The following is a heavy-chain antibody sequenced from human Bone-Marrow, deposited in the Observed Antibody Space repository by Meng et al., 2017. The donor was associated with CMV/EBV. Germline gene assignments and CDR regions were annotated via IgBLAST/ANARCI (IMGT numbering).Heavy chain of an antibody. Sequence: GSLRLSCTVSGGPISSYYWSWIRQPPGKGLEWIGEINHSGSTNYNPSLKSRVTISVDTSKNQFSLKLSSVTAADTAVYYCARSRRYCSSTSCRICDAFDIWGQGTMVTSSS. CDR2: INHSGST. CDR3: ARSRRYCSSTSCRICDAFDI. D-gene: IGHD2-2*01. V-gene: IGHV4-34*01. CDR1: GGPISSYY. J-gene: IGHJ3*02.